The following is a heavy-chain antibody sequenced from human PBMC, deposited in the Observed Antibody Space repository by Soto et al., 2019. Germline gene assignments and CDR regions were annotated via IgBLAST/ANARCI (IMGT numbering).Heavy chain of an antibody. J-gene: IGHJ6*01. D-gene: IGHD3-9*01. CDR1: GFTFSSYA. V-gene: IGHV3-30-3*01. CDR2: ISYDGSNK. Sequence: SLRLSCAASGFTFSSYAMHWVRQAPGKGLEWVAVISYDGSNKYYADSVKGRFTISRDNSKNTLYLQMNSLRAEDTAVYYCARDLIGYYYGMDVWGQGTTVTVSS. CDR3: ARDLIGYYYGMDV.